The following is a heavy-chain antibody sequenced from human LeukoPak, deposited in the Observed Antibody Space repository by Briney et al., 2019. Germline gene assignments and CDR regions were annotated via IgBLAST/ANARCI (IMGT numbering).Heavy chain of an antibody. D-gene: IGHD4-17*01. CDR3: ARAPYGDYDSAFDI. Sequence: SETLSLTCAVYGGSFSGYYWSWIRQPPGKGLEWIGEINHSGSTNYNPSLKSRVTISVDTSKNQFSLKLSSVTAAVTAVYYCARAPYGDYDSAFDIWGQGTMVTVSS. V-gene: IGHV4-34*01. J-gene: IGHJ3*02. CDR1: GGSFSGYY. CDR2: INHSGST.